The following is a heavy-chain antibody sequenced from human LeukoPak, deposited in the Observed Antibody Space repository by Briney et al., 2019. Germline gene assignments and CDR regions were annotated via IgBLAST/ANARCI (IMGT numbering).Heavy chain of an antibody. V-gene: IGHV4-39*01. J-gene: IGHJ3*02. CDR2: LYYTGST. CDR3: ARAIYDSSGFYQDYAFDI. D-gene: IGHD3-22*01. CDR1: GGSISSSSY. Sequence: SETLSLTCTVSGGSISSSSYWAWIRRPPGKGLEWIGSLYYTGSTNYSPSLKSRVTISGDASKNQFSLKLNSVTAADTAVYYCARAIYDSSGFYQDYAFDIWGQGTMVTVSS.